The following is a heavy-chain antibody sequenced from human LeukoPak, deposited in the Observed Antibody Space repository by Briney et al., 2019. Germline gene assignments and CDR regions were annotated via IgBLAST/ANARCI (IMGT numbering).Heavy chain of an antibody. V-gene: IGHV3-53*01. J-gene: IGHJ4*02. Sequence: GGSLRLSCAASGFTVSSNYMSWVRQAPGKGLEWVSVIYSGGSTYYADSVKGRLTISRDNSKNTLYLQMNSLRAEDTAVYYCARGAPYCSGGSCYFPLLDYWGQGTLVTVSS. CDR1: GFTVSSNY. CDR2: IYSGGST. D-gene: IGHD2-15*01. CDR3: ARGAPYCSGGSCYFPLLDY.